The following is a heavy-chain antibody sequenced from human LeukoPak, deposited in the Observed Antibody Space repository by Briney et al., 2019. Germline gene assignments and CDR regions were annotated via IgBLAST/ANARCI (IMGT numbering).Heavy chain of an antibody. V-gene: IGHV4-61*02. D-gene: IGHD4-11*01. J-gene: IGHJ6*04. CDR2: IYTSGST. Sequence: PSETLSLTCTVSGGSISSGSYYWRWIRQPAGKGLEWIGRIYTSGSTNYNPSLKSRVTISVDTSKNQFSLKLSSVTAADTAVYYCARVLYSVMDVWGKGTTVTVSS. CDR3: ARVLYSVMDV. CDR1: GGSISSGSYY.